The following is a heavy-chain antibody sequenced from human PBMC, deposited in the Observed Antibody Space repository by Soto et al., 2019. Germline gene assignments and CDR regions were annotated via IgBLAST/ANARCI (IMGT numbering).Heavy chain of an antibody. J-gene: IGHJ5*02. Sequence: PSETLSLTCTVSGGSISSGDYYWSWIRQPPGKGLEWIGYIYYSGSTYYNPSLKSRVTISVDTSKNQFSLKLSSVTAADTAVYYCAARGVDVVVPADPHWFDPWGQGTLVPSPQ. V-gene: IGHV4-30-4*01. CDR3: AARGVDVVVPADPHWFDP. CDR2: IYYSGST. D-gene: IGHD2-2*01. CDR1: GGSISSGDYY.